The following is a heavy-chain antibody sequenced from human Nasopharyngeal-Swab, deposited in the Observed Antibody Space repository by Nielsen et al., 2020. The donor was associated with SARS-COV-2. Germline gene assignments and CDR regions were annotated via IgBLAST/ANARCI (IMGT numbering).Heavy chain of an antibody. D-gene: IGHD6-19*01. CDR3: AKDSYSSGWIDY. CDR2: ISWDGGNT. CDR1: GFSFDDYT. J-gene: IGHJ4*02. V-gene: IGHV3-43*01. Sequence: GESLKISCAASGFSFDDYTMHWVRQAPGKGLEWVSLISWDGGNTYYADSVRGRFTISRDNSKNSLYLQMNSLRTEDTALYYCAKDSYSSGWIDYWGQGTLVTVS.